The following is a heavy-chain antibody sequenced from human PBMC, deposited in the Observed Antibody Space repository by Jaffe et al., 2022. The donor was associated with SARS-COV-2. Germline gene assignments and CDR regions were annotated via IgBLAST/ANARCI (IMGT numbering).Heavy chain of an antibody. Sequence: QVQLQESGPGLVKPSGTLSLSCAVSGGSISSGNWWNWVRQPPGKGLEWIGEIYHSGSTNYNPSLKSRVIISVDKSKNKISLKMNSVTAADTAVYYCARFNYYDSGSFTGLDPWGQGTLVTVSS. CDR3: ARFNYYDSGSFTGLDP. CDR1: GGSISSGNW. J-gene: IGHJ5*02. V-gene: IGHV4-4*02. CDR2: IYHSGST. D-gene: IGHD3-10*01.